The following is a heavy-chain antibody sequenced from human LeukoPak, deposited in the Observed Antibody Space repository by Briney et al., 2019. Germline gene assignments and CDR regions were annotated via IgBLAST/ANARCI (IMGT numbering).Heavy chain of an antibody. CDR3: ARLYSSSWDI. D-gene: IGHD6-13*01. J-gene: IGHJ3*02. CDR1: GFTFSSYA. CDR2: ISYDGSNK. V-gene: IGHV3-30-3*01. Sequence: PEGSLRLSCAASGFTFSSYAMHWVRQAPGKGLEWVAVISYDGSNKYYADSVKGRFTISRDNSKNTLYLQMNSLRAEDTAVYYCARLYSSSWDIWGQGTMVTVSS.